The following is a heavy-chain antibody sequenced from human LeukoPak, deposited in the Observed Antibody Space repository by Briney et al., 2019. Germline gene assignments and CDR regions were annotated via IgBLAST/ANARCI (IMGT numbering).Heavy chain of an antibody. CDR3: ARDLGVVRGVFTLDY. V-gene: IGHV3-21*01. J-gene: IGHJ4*02. Sequence: GGSLRLSCVASGFTFSSYSMNWVRQAPGKGLEWVSSISSSSSYTNYADSVRGRFTISRENAKNSLYLQMNSLRAEDTAVYYCARDLGVVRGVFTLDYWGQGTLVTVSS. CDR2: ISSSSSYT. CDR1: GFTFSSYS. D-gene: IGHD3-10*01.